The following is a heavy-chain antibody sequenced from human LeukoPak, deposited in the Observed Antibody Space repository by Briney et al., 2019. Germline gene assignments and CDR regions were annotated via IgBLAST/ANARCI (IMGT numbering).Heavy chain of an antibody. D-gene: IGHD2-2*01. Sequence: SETLSLTCTVSGGSISSSSNYWGWIRQPPGKGLEWIGSIYYSGSTYYNPSLKSRVTISVDTSKNQFSLKLSSVTAADTAVYYCARVISSRPEEDIWGQGTMVTVSS. V-gene: IGHV4-39*07. J-gene: IGHJ3*02. CDR3: ARVISSRPEEDI. CDR1: GGSISSSSNY. CDR2: IYYSGST.